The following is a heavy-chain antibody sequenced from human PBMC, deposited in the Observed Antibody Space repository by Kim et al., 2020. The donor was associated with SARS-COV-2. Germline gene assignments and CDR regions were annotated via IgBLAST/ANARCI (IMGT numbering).Heavy chain of an antibody. V-gene: IGHV1-2*02. J-gene: IGHJ6*02. Sequence: ASVKVSCKASGYTFTGYYMHWVRQAPGQGLEWMGWINPNSGGTNYAQKFQGRVTMTRDTSISTAYMELSRLRSDDTAVYYCARCYSSSPNYYYYGMDVWGQGTTVTVSS. CDR2: INPNSGGT. D-gene: IGHD6-6*01. CDR3: ARCYSSSPNYYYYGMDV. CDR1: GYTFTGYY.